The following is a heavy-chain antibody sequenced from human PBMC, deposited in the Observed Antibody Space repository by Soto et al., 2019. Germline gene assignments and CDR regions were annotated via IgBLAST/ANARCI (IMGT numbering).Heavy chain of an antibody. Sequence: LRVSCAASGFTFSSYAMSWVRQAPGKGLEWVSAISGSGGSTYYADSVKGRFTISRDNSKNTLYLQMNSLRAEDTAVYYCAKDLEYYGSGSYAFDIWGQGALVTVSS. J-gene: IGHJ3*02. CDR1: GFTFSSYA. V-gene: IGHV3-23*01. CDR3: AKDLEYYGSGSYAFDI. D-gene: IGHD3-10*01. CDR2: ISGSGGST.